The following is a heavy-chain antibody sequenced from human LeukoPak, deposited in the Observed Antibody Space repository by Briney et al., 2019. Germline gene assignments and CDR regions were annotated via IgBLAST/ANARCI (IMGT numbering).Heavy chain of an antibody. CDR1: GGSFSGYY. Sequence: PSETLSLTCAVYGGSFSGYYWSWIRQPPGKGLEWIGEINHSGSTNYNPSLKSRVTISVDTSKNQFSLKLSSVTAADTAVYYCARGLGSSKPATPSYYFDYWGQGTLVTVSS. CDR2: INHSGST. D-gene: IGHD6-13*01. CDR3: ARGLGSSKPATPSYYFDY. J-gene: IGHJ4*02. V-gene: IGHV4-34*01.